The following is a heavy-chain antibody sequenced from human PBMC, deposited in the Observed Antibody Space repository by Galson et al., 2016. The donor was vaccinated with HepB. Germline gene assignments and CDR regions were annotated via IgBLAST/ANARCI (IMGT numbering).Heavy chain of an antibody. J-gene: IGHJ4*02. V-gene: IGHV4-59*11. Sequence: SETLSLTCTVSGDSISSPYWSWFRQAPSRGLELIGYISFTGNTKYNPSLKSRVTISEDTSKSHFSLKLTSVTAADTAVYYCASNPSYSSGWHYFDSWGQGALVTVSA. D-gene: IGHD6-19*01. CDR2: ISFTGNT. CDR1: GDSISSPY. CDR3: ASNPSYSSGWHYFDS.